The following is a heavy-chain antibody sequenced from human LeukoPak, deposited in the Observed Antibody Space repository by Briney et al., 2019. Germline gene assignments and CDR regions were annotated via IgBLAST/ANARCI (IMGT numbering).Heavy chain of an antibody. D-gene: IGHD2-8*02. CDR3: AGGRSGAGNSFDY. J-gene: IGHJ4*02. V-gene: IGHV3-74*01. CDR2: INSVGSST. CDR1: AFTLSTYW. Sequence: PGGSLRLSCEASAFTLSTYWMHWVRQAPGKGLVWVSRINSVGSSTNYADSVKGRFTISRDNAKNTLYLQMNSLRTEDTALYYCAGGRSGAGNSFDYWGQGILVTVSS.